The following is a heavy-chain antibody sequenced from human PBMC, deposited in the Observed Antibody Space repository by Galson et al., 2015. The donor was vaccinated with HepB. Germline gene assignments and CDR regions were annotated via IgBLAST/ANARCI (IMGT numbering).Heavy chain of an antibody. D-gene: IGHD2-2*01. Sequence: LRLSCAASGFTFSSYAMHWVRQAPGKGLEWVAVISYDGSNKYYADSVKGRFTISRDNSKNTLYLQMNSLRAEDTAVYYCARDPSIVVVPDVAKGFDIWGQGTMVTVSS. CDR1: GFTFSSYA. J-gene: IGHJ3*02. CDR2: ISYDGSNK. V-gene: IGHV3-30*04. CDR3: ARDPSIVVVPDVAKGFDI.